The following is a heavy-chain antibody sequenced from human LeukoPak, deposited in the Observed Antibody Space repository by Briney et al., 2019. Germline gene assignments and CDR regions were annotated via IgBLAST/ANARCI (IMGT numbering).Heavy chain of an antibody. CDR2: IHYSEST. CDR1: GGPIRSYY. Sequence: SETLSLTCTVSGGPIRSYYWSWMRQPPGKGLEWVGNIHYSESTNFNPSLKSRVAIAVDTSKNQFSLSMRSVTAADTAVYYCARVSAAGMEFHYGMDVWGQGTTVFVSS. CDR3: ARVSAAGMEFHYGMDV. D-gene: IGHD6-13*01. V-gene: IGHV4-59*01. J-gene: IGHJ6*02.